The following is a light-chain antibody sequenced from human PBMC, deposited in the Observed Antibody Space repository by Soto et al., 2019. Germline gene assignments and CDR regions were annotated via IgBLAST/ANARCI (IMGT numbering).Light chain of an antibody. V-gene: IGKV3-11*01. CDR3: QQYNNWPRT. J-gene: IGKJ1*01. CDR2: DAS. CDR1: QSVSNF. Sequence: EIVLTQSPATLSLSPGERATFSCRASQSVSNFIAWYQQKPGQAPRLLIYDASNRATGIPARFSGSGSGTDFTLTISSLEPEDFAVYYCQQYNNWPRTFGQGTKVDIK.